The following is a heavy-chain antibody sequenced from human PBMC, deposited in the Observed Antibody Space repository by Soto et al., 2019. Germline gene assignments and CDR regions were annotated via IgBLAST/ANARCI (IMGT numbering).Heavy chain of an antibody. CDR1: GFTFSNFA. CDR3: ARRMPLAGPYGAFDI. J-gene: IGHJ3*02. D-gene: IGHD2-2*01. CDR2: ISYDGSNV. V-gene: IGHV3-30*03. Sequence: QVQLVESGGGVVQPGRSLRVSCAASGFTFSNFAMHWVRQAPGKGLEWVATISYDGSNVHYADSVKGRFTISRDNSKYALYLQMDSPRAEDTALYYWARRMPLAGPYGAFDIWGQGTMVTVSS.